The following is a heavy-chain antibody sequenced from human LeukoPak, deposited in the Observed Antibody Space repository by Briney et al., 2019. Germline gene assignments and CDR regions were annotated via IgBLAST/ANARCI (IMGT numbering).Heavy chain of an antibody. CDR1: GFTFTNYE. V-gene: IGHV3-48*03. Sequence: PGGSLRLSCAASGFTFTNYEMNWVRQAPGKGLEWVSYISSSGSTIYYADSVKGRFTISRDNAKNSLYLQMNSLRAEDTALYYCAREPGGATFDYWGQGTLVTVSS. D-gene: IGHD3-10*01. J-gene: IGHJ4*02. CDR2: ISSSGSTI. CDR3: AREPGGATFDY.